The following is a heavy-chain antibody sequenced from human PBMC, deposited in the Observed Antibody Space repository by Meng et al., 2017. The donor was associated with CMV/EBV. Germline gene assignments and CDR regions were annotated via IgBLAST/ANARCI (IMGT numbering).Heavy chain of an antibody. Sequence: GESLKISCAASGFTFSSYSMNWVRQAPGKGLEWVSSISSSSSYIYYAGSVKGRFTISRDNAKNSLYLQMNSLRAEDTAVYYCARDDRIAARPPSFDYWGQGTLVTVSS. CDR3: ARDDRIAARPPSFDY. D-gene: IGHD6-6*01. CDR2: ISSSSSYI. V-gene: IGHV3-21*01. CDR1: GFTFSSYS. J-gene: IGHJ4*02.